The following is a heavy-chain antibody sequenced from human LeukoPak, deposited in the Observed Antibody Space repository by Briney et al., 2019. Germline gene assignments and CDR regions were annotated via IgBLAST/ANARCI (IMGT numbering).Heavy chain of an antibody. Sequence: ASVTVSCKASGYTFTSYGISWVRQAPGQGLEWMGVVNPSGGSTSYAQKFQGRVNMTRDTSTSTVYMELSSLTSEDTAVYYCARSGSRSGWYPAHVDYWGQGTLVSLSS. V-gene: IGHV1-46*01. CDR1: GYTFTSYG. D-gene: IGHD6-19*01. CDR3: ARSGSRSGWYPAHVDY. J-gene: IGHJ4*02. CDR2: VNPSGGST.